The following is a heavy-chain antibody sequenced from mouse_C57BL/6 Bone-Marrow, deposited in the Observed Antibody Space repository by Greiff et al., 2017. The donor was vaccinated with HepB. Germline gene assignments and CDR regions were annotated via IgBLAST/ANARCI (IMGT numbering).Heavy chain of an antibody. V-gene: IGHV1-9*01. J-gene: IGHJ2*01. CDR1: GYTFTGYW. CDR3: ARDGYYYDNSYVRYFDY. CDR2: ILPGSGST. Sequence: VQLQQSGAELMKPGASVKLSCKATGYTFTGYWIEWVKQRPGHGLEWIGEILPGSGSTNYNEKFKGKATFTAETSSNTAYMQLSSLTTEDTAIYYGARDGYYYDNSYVRYFDYWGQGTTLTVSS. D-gene: IGHD1-1*01.